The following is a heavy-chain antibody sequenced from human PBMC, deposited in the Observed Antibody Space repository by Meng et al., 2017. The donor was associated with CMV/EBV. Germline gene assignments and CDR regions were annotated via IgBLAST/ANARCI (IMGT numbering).Heavy chain of an antibody. CDR3: AKSRGAFMGASDF. V-gene: IGHV3-23*01. CDR1: GFTFRTYA. CDR2: IANGGATP. D-gene: IGHD1-26*01. J-gene: IGHJ4*02. Sequence: AASGFTFRTYAMTWVRQAPGKGLEWVSTIANGGATPYYPDSVQGRFTISRDNSKNTLYLQMNSLRAEDTAIYYCAKSRGAFMGASDFWGQGTLVTVSS.